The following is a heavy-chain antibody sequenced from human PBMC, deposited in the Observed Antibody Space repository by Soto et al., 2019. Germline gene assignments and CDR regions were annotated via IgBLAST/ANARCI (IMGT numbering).Heavy chain of an antibody. V-gene: IGHV4-34*12. CDR1: GDSFRGYY. J-gene: IGHJ4*02. Sequence: SETLSLTCAVYGDSFRGYYWSWIRQTPGKGLEWIGEIIHTGSTNYNPSLKSRVTISLDTSKKHLSLKLTSVTAADTAVYYCASRRPYAVWGQGTLVTVSS. CDR3: ASRRPYAV. CDR2: IIHTGST. D-gene: IGHD2-2*01.